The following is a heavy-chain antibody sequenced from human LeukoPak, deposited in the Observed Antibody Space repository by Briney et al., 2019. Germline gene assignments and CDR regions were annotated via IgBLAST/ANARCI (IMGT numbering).Heavy chain of an antibody. V-gene: IGHV1-18*01. CDR1: GYTFTSYG. CDR2: ISAYNGNT. J-gene: IGHJ4*02. CDR3: ARDLDIVVVVAANPSGY. Sequence: ASVKVSCKASGYTFTSYGISWVRQAPGQGLEWMGWISAYNGNTNYAQKLQGRVTMTTDTSTSTAYMELRSLRSDDTAVYYSARDLDIVVVVAANPSGYWGQGTLVTVSS. D-gene: IGHD2-15*01.